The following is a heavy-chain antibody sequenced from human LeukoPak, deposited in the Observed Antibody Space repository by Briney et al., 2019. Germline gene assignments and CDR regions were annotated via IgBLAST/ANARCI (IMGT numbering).Heavy chain of an antibody. V-gene: IGHV4-34*01. CDR1: GGSFSGYY. J-gene: IGHJ4*02. D-gene: IGHD3-22*01. CDR2: INHSGST. Sequence: SETLSLTCAVYGGSFSGYYWSWIRQPPGKGLEWIGEINHSGSTNYNPSLKSRVTISVDTSKNQFSLKLSSVTAADTAVYYCARVGSGYYYSRSDYWGQGTLVTVSS. CDR3: ARVGSGYYYSRSDY.